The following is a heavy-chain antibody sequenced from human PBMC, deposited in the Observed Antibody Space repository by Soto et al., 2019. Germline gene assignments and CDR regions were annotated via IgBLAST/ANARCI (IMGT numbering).Heavy chain of an antibody. D-gene: IGHD6-19*01. J-gene: IGHJ4*02. V-gene: IGHV3-30*18. Sequence: GGSLRLSCAASGFTFSSYGMHWVRQAPGKGLEWVAVISYDGSNKYYADSVKGRFTISRDNSKNTLYLQMNSLRAEDTAVYYCAKEQWLVYFDYWGRGTLVTVSS. CDR3: AKEQWLVYFDY. CDR1: GFTFSSYG. CDR2: ISYDGSNK.